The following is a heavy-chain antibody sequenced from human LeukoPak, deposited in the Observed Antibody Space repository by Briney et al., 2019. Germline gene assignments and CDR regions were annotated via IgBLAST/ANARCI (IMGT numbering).Heavy chain of an antibody. J-gene: IGHJ4*02. CDR2: IYHSGST. CDR3: ASTNYYGEYYSDY. D-gene: IGHD3-10*01. CDR1: GYSISSGYC. Sequence: SETLSLTCTVSGYSISSGYCWGWIRQPPGKGLEWIGEIYHSGSTNYNPSLKSRVTISVDKSKNQLSLKLSSVTAADTAVYYCASTNYYGEYYSDYWGQGTLVTVSS. V-gene: IGHV4-38-2*02.